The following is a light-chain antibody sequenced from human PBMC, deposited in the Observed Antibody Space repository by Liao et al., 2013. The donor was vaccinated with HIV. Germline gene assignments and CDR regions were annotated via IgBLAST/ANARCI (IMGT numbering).Light chain of an antibody. CDR3: QAWDTTTLYV. CDR1: KLGNKY. V-gene: IGLV3-1*01. Sequence: SYELTQPPSVSVSPGQTASITCSGDKLGNKYACWYQQRPGQSPVLVMYQDTKRPSGIPERMSGSKSGNTATLTISGTQAMDEADYYCQAWDTTTLYVFGTGTRVTVL. J-gene: IGLJ1*01. CDR2: QDT.